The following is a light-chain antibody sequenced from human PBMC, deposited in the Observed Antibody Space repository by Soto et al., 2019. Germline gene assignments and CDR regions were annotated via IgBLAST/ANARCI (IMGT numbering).Light chain of an antibody. V-gene: IGLV1-40*01. J-gene: IGLJ2*01. Sequence: QSVLTQPPSVSGAPGQRGTISCTGSSSNIGAGYDVHWYQQLPGTAPKLLLYGNTNRPSGVPDRFSGSKSGTSASLAITGLQAEDEADYYCQSYDSSLSGSVFGGGTKVTVL. CDR3: QSYDSSLSGSV. CDR1: SSNIGAGYD. CDR2: GNT.